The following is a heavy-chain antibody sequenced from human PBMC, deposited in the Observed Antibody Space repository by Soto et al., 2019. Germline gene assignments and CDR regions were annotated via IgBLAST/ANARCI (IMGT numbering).Heavy chain of an antibody. CDR2: INPNSGGT. J-gene: IGHJ3*02. CDR1: GYTFTGYY. V-gene: IGHV1-2*02. CDR3: ARGRTYYDYVWGSYRRPYDAFDI. Sequence: QVQLVQSGAEVKKPGASVKVSCKASGYTFTGYYMHWVRQAPGQGLEWMGWINPNSGGTNYAQKFQGRVTMTRDTSISTAYMELSRLRSDDTAVYYCARGRTYYDYVWGSYRRPYDAFDIWGQGTMVTVSS. D-gene: IGHD3-16*02.